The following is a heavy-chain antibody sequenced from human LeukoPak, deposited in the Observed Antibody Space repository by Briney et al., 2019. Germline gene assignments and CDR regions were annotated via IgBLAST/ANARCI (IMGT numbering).Heavy chain of an antibody. CDR1: GGSISSYY. D-gene: IGHD6-6*01. V-gene: IGHV4-59*01. Sequence: KPSETLSLTCTVSGGSISSYYWSWIRQPPGKGLEWIGYIYYSGSTNYNPSLKSRVTISVDTSKNQFSLKLSSVTAADTAVYYCARWSSSSGLFDYWGQGTLVTVSS. CDR3: ARWSSSSGLFDY. CDR2: IYYSGST. J-gene: IGHJ4*02.